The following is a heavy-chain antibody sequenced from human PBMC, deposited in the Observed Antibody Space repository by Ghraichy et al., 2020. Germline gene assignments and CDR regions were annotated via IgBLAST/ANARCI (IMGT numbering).Heavy chain of an antibody. CDR1: GFTFSSYD. CDR2: IGTAGDP. J-gene: IGHJ3*02. V-gene: IGHV3-13*05. CDR3: ARGLGVNPADDAFDI. Sequence: GGSLRLSCAASGFTFSSYDMHWVRQATVKGLEWVSAIGTAGDPYYPGSVKGRFTISRENAKNSLYLQMNSLRAGDTAVYYCARGLGVNPADDAFDIWGQGTMFTASS. D-gene: IGHD3-16*01.